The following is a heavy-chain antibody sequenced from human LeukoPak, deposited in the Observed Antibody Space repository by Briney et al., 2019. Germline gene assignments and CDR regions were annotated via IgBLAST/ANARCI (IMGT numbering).Heavy chain of an antibody. J-gene: IGHJ4*02. Sequence: GESLRISCKGSGYRFTSYWIAWVRQMPGKGLEWMGIIYPGDSDTRYSPSFQGQVTISVDKSISTAYLQWSSLKASDSAVYYCARQSGYYDTTGYYFRHVDYWGQGTLVTVSS. CDR2: IYPGDSDT. CDR3: ARQSGYYDTTGYYFRHVDY. V-gene: IGHV5-51*01. D-gene: IGHD3-22*01. CDR1: GYRFTSYW.